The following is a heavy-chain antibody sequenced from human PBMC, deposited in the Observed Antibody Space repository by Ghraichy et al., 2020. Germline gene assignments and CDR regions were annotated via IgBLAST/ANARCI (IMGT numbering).Heavy chain of an antibody. D-gene: IGHD3-3*01. V-gene: IGHV3-21*01. J-gene: IGHJ3*02. CDR3: ARDRSDYDFWSGYYRGADAFDI. Sequence: GESLNISCAASGFTFSSYSMNWVRQAPGKGLEWVSSISSSSSYIYYADSVKGRFTISRDNAKNSLYLQMNSLRAEDTAVYYCARDRSDYDFWSGYYRGADAFDIWGQGTMVTVSS. CDR2: ISSSSSYI. CDR1: GFTFSSYS.